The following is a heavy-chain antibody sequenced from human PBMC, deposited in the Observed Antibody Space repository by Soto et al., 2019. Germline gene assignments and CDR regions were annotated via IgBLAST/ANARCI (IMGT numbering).Heavy chain of an antibody. Sequence: GESLKISCKGSGYSFTSYWIGWVRQMPGKGLEWMGIIYPGDSDTRYSPSFQGQVTISADKSISTAYLQWSSLKASDTAMYYCARHLGSSSEGSSSDYWGQGTLVTVSS. CDR1: GYSFTSYW. J-gene: IGHJ4*02. CDR3: ARHLGSSSEGSSSDY. CDR2: IYPGDSDT. V-gene: IGHV5-51*01. D-gene: IGHD6-6*01.